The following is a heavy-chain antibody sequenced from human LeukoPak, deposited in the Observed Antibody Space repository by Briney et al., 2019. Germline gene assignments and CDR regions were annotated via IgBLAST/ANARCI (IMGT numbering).Heavy chain of an antibody. D-gene: IGHD1-26*01. V-gene: IGHV3-11*04. CDR1: GFTFSDYY. Sequence: PGGSLRLSCAASGFTFSDYYMSWIRQAPGKGLEWVSYISSSGSTIYYADSVKGRFTISRGNAKNSLYLQMNSLRAEDTAVYYCARDPSYISGSYAGPFEIWGQGTMATVSS. CDR3: ARDPSYISGSYAGPFEI. CDR2: ISSSGSTI. J-gene: IGHJ3*02.